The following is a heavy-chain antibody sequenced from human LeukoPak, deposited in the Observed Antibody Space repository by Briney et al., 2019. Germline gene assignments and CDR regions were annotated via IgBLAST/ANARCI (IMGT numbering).Heavy chain of an antibody. CDR2: IYYSGST. D-gene: IGHD2-2*01. V-gene: IGHV4-39*01. Sequence: SETLSLTCTVSGGSISSSSYYWGWIRQPPGKGLEWIGSIYYSGSTYYNPSLKSRVTISVDTSKNQFSLKLSSVTAADTAVYYCARTATYIVVVPAAMGRYNWFDPWGQGTLVTVSS. CDR3: ARTATYIVVVPAAMGRYNWFDP. CDR1: GGSISSSSYY. J-gene: IGHJ5*02.